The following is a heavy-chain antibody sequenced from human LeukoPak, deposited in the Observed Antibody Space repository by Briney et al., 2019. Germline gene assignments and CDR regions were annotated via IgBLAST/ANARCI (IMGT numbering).Heavy chain of an antibody. V-gene: IGHV1-18*01. CDR3: ARDLTHRRNYDNSGYQIVPAL. CDR1: GYILTTYG. J-gene: IGHJ4*02. D-gene: IGHD3-22*01. Sequence: GASVKVSCKASGYILTTYGISWVRQAPGQGLEWMGWISAYNGDTDFAQHLQGRVSMTIDASTNTAYMELRSLRSDDTAVYYCARDLTHRRNYDNSGYQIVPALWGQGTLVTVSS. CDR2: ISAYNGDT.